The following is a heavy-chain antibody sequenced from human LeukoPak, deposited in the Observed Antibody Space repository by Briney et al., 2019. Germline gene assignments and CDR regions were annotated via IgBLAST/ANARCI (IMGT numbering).Heavy chain of an antibody. CDR3: AKDPDSSGS. CDR2: INHSGST. V-gene: IGHV4-34*01. J-gene: IGHJ5*02. CDR1: GGSFSGYY. D-gene: IGHD6-19*01. Sequence: PSETLSLTCAVYGGSFSGYYWSWIRQPPGKGLEWIGEINHSGSTNYNPSLKSRVTISVDTSKNQFSLKLSSVTAADTAVYYCAKDPDSSGSWGQGTLVTVSS.